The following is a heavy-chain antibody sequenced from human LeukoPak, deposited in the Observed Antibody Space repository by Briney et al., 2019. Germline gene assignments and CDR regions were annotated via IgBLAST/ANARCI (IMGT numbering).Heavy chain of an antibody. Sequence: SETLSLTCTVSGGSISSYYWSWIRQPPGKGLEWIGYIYYSGSTNYNPSLKSRVTISVDTSKNQFSLKLSSVTAVDTAVYYCAGYGDSDDAFDIWGQGTMVTVSS. CDR2: IYYSGST. V-gene: IGHV4-59*01. J-gene: IGHJ3*02. D-gene: IGHD4-17*01. CDR1: GGSISSYY. CDR3: AGYGDSDDAFDI.